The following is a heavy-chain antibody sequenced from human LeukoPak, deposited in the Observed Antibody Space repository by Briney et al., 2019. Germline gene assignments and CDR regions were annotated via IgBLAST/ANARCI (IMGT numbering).Heavy chain of an antibody. CDR2: IYPGDSDT. CDR1: GYSFTSYW. D-gene: IGHD6-13*01. CDR3: ARDVSSSGSYDAFDI. J-gene: IGHJ3*02. V-gene: IGHV5-51*01. Sequence: GESLKISCKGSGYSFTSYWIGWVRQMPGKGLEWMGIIYPGDSDTRYSPSFQGQVTISADKSISTAYLQWSSLKASDTAMYYCARDVSSSGSYDAFDIWGQGTMVTVSS.